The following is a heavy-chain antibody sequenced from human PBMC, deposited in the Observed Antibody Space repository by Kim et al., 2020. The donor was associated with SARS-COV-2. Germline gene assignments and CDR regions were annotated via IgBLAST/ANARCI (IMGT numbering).Heavy chain of an antibody. CDR2: IYHSGST. D-gene: IGHD6-13*01. CDR1: GGSISSSNW. Sequence: SETLSLTCAVSGGSISSSNWWSWVRQPPGKGLEWIGEIYHSGSTNYNPSLKSRVTISVDKSKNQFSLKLSSVTAADTAVYYCAVLPRAAAGHLDYWGQGTLVTVSS. J-gene: IGHJ4*02. CDR3: AVLPRAAAGHLDY. V-gene: IGHV4-4*02.